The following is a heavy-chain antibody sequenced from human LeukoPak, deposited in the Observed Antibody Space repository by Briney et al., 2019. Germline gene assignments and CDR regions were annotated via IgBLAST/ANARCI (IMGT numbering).Heavy chain of an antibody. J-gene: IGHJ3*02. CDR1: GFTVSSNY. Sequence: PGGSLRLSCAASGFTVSSNYMSWIRQPAGKGLEWIGRIYTSGGTDYNPSLKSRVTISVDTSKNQFSLKLSSVTAADTAVYYCARGQWLVQDAFDIWGQGTMVTVSS. V-gene: IGHV4-4*07. D-gene: IGHD6-19*01. CDR3: ARGQWLVQDAFDI. CDR2: IYTSGGT.